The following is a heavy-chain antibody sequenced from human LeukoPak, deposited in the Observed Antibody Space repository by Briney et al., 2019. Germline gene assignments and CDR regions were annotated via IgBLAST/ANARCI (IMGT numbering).Heavy chain of an antibody. D-gene: IGHD4-23*01. CDR2: LYPSGST. CDR1: GGSISSYY. V-gene: IGHV4-4*07. Sequence: SETLSLTCTVSGGSISSYYWSWIRQPAGKGLEWSVRLYPSGSTHYNPSLKCRVTMSVDTSKNQFSLKLNPVTAADTAVYYCARESGNFNAFDYWGQGTLVTVSS. J-gene: IGHJ4*02. CDR3: ARESGNFNAFDY.